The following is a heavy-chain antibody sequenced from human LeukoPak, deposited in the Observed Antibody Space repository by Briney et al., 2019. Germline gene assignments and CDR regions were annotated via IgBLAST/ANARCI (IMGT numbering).Heavy chain of an antibody. D-gene: IGHD3-22*01. V-gene: IGHV3-13*01. Sequence: TGGSLRLSCAASVFTFSYYDIYWVRQATGKRLEWVSVTGTADDTYYPGSMKGRFTISRENAKNSLYLQMSSPRAGDTALYYCAGVPLPYYCDSGVRKIFDSWGQGTLVTVSS. CDR3: AGVPLPYYCDSGVRKIFDS. J-gene: IGHJ4*02. CDR1: VFTFSYYD. CDR2: TGTADDT.